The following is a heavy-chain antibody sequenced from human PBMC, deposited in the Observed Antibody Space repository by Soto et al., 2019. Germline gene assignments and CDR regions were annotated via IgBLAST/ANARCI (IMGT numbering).Heavy chain of an antibody. J-gene: IGHJ3*01. CDR3: ANYVGGVEDSFDV. CDR1: GFIFSNYG. D-gene: IGHD3-10*02. CDR2: MSQDAEQK. Sequence: PGGSLRLSCVASGFIFSNYGMAWVRQAPGKGREWVSLMSQDAEQKYSADSVKGRFTISRDNSENTVYLHMSSPRVDDTAVYYCANYVGGVEDSFDVWGQGTMVTVSS. V-gene: IGHV3-30*18.